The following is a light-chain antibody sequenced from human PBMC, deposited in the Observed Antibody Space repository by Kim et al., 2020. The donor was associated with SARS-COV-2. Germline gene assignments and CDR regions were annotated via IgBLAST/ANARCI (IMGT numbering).Light chain of an antibody. CDR3: QQYISYSPT. CDR2: DAS. J-gene: IGKJ1*01. Sequence: ASVGDRVTITCRASQSIGSWLAWYQQEPGKAPKLLIYDASSLKSGVPSRFSGSGSETEFTLTISSLQPDDFATYYCQQYISYSPTFGQGTKVDIK. CDR1: QSIGSW. V-gene: IGKV1-5*01.